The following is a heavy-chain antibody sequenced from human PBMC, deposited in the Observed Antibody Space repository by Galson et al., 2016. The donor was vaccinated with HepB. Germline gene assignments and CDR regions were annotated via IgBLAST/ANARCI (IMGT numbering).Heavy chain of an antibody. Sequence: SVKVSCKASGYSFTGYFLNWVRQAPGQGLEWMGWIGPGSGDTKYAQKFQGRVTITRDRSISTVTMELNRLRSDDRAVYYCARSTGLGIRIDYWGQGTQVTVSS. V-gene: IGHV1-2*02. CDR3: ARSTGLGIRIDY. CDR1: GYSFTGYF. CDR2: IGPGSGDT. D-gene: IGHD1-14*01. J-gene: IGHJ4*02.